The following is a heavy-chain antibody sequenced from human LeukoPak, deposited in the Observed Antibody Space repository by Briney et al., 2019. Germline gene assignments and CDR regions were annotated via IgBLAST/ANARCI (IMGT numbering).Heavy chain of an antibody. D-gene: IGHD1-26*01. Sequence: GESLRLSCIASGFTFSSYAMGWVRQAPGKGLDWVSAISGSGVTTHYAGSVQGRFSISRDNSKNTLYLQMNSLRAEDTAVYYCAKVGSDGMEGYYYGMDVWGQGTTVTVSS. CDR3: AKVGSDGMEGYYYGMDV. V-gene: IGHV3-23*01. J-gene: IGHJ6*02. CDR1: GFTFSSYA. CDR2: ISGSGVTT.